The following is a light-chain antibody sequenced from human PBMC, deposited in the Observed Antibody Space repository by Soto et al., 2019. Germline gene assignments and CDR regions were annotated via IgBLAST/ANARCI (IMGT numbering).Light chain of an antibody. CDR3: EGWDDSLNVVL. CDR1: SSNIGAGYD. J-gene: IGLJ2*01. V-gene: IGLV1-40*01. CDR2: DDN. Sequence: QSVLTQPPSVSGAPGQRVTISCTGSSSNIGAGYDLHWYQQLPGTAPKLLIYDDNNRPSGVPDRFSGSKSGTSASLAISGLHSEDEADYYCEGWDDSLNVVLFGGGTKVTV.